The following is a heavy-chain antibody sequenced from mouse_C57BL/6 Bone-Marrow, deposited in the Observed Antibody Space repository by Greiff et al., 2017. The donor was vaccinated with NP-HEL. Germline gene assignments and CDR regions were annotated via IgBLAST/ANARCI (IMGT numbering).Heavy chain of an antibody. V-gene: IGHV2-6-1*01. CDR2: IWSDGST. J-gene: IGHJ2*01. D-gene: IGHD1-1*01. Sequence: QVQLKESGPGLVAPSQSLSITCTVSGFSLTSYGVHWVRQPPGKGLEWLVVIWSDGSTTYNSALKSRLGISQDKAKSQVFIKMNSLQTDDTAMYYCARHYGSSYNYWGQGTTLTVSS. CDR1: GFSLTSYG. CDR3: ARHYGSSYNY.